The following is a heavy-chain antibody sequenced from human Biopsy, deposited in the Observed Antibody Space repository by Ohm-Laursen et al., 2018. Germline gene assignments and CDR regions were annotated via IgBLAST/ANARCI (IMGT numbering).Heavy chain of an antibody. J-gene: IGHJ5*02. CDR2: ISDDGRNK. V-gene: IGHV3-30*18. CDR1: GFSFSSYG. Sequence: SLRLSCSASGFSFSSYGMHWVRQAPGKGLEWVAVISDDGRNKYYIDSVRGRFTISRDNSKNTLYLQMNNLRAEDTAVFYCAKDLRNNNWGVETWGQGTLVTVSS. CDR3: AKDLRNNNWGVET. D-gene: IGHD7-27*01.